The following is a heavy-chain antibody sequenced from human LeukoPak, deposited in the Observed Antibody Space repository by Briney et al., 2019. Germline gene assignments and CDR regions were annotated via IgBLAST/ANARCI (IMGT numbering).Heavy chain of an antibody. Sequence: SGGSLRLSCATSGFTFSSYGMNWVRQAPGKGLEWISYISGSGSSIFYADSVKGRFTISRDNTKNSLYLQTSSLRAEDTAVYYCARVGNDVWGKGTTVTVSS. J-gene: IGHJ6*04. CDR3: ARVGNDV. D-gene: IGHD1-26*01. CDR1: GFTFSSYG. V-gene: IGHV3-48*03. CDR2: ISGSGSSI.